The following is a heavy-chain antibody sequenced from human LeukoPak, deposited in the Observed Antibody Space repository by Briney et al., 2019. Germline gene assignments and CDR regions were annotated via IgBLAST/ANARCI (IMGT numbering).Heavy chain of an antibody. CDR2: IKQDGSEK. CDR3: ARENVGTYYDFWSGYYGGYYFDY. D-gene: IGHD3-3*01. Sequence: GGSLRLSCAPSGFTFSSYWMSWVRQAPGKGLEWVANIKQDGSEKYYVDSVKGRFTISRDNAKNSLYLQMNSLRAEDTAVYYCARENVGTYYDFWSGYYGGYYFDYWGQRTLVTVSS. V-gene: IGHV3-7*01. J-gene: IGHJ4*02. CDR1: GFTFSSYW.